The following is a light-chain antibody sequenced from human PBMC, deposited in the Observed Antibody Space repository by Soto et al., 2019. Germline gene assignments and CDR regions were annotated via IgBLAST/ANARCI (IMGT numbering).Light chain of an antibody. J-gene: IGLJ1*01. Sequence: QSALTQPASVSGSPGQSITLSCTGTSSDVGRYNYVSWYQQHPGKAPKLLIYEVSNRPSGVSNRFSGSKSGNTASLTISGLQAEDEADYYCSSYTTSRAYVFGIGTKLTVL. CDR1: SSDVGRYNY. CDR3: SSYTTSRAYV. CDR2: EVS. V-gene: IGLV2-14*01.